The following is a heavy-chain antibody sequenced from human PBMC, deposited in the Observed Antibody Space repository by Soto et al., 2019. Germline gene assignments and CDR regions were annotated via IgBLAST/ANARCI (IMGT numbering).Heavy chain of an antibody. Sequence: QLQLQESGPRLVKPSETLSLTCTVSGGSITSSHYYWGWIRQPPGKGLEWIGTIDYSGTTSYHPSLKSRVTISADTSKNQFSLRLSSVTAADTAVYYCARHGPTWVAQVLYFDYWGQGALVTVSS. CDR3: ARHGPTWVAQVLYFDY. V-gene: IGHV4-39*01. D-gene: IGHD7-27*01. CDR2: IDYSGTT. J-gene: IGHJ4*02. CDR1: GGSITSSHYY.